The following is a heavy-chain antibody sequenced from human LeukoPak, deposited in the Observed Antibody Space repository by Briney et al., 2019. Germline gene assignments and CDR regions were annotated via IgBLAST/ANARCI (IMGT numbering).Heavy chain of an antibody. CDR2: IRYDGIKK. CDR3: AKIARQLIYYFDY. J-gene: IGHJ4*02. V-gene: IGHV3-30*02. CDR1: VFTFSSYG. D-gene: IGHD2-21*01. Sequence: GGALRLSCVASVFTFSSYGMHWVRQGPRKGLEWVAFIRYDGIKKYNADSVKGRFTITSDKSKYTLYLQMNSLRAEDATVYYCAKIARQLIYYFDYWGQGTLVTVSS.